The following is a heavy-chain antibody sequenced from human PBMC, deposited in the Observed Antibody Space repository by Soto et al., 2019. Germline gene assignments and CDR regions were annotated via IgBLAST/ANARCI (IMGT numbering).Heavy chain of an antibody. CDR1: GGSISSYY. CDR3: ARDSPPTGYQYYYYYGMDV. D-gene: IGHD3-9*01. V-gene: IGHV4-4*07. Sequence: SETLSLTCTVSGGSISSYYWSWIRQPAGKGLEWIGRIYTSGSTNYNPSLKSRVTMSVDTSKNQFSLKLSSVTAADTAVYYFARDSPPTGYQYYYYYGMDVWGQGTTVTVSS. J-gene: IGHJ6*02. CDR2: IYTSGST.